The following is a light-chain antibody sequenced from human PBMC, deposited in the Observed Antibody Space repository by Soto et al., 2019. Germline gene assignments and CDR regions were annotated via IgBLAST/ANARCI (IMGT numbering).Light chain of an antibody. Sequence: DIPMTQSPSSLSASVGHRVTITCRASQSIKSNLNWYQQRPGKAPKILIYAASTLQSGVPSRFSGSASGTDFTLTISSLQPEDSATYYCQQGNGTPRTFGQGTKVEVK. CDR1: QSIKSN. V-gene: IGKV1-39*01. CDR2: AAS. CDR3: QQGNGTPRT. J-gene: IGKJ1*01.